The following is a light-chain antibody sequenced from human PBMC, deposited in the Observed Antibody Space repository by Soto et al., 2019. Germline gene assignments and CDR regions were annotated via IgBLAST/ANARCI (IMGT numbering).Light chain of an antibody. CDR3: QQYGSSPET. V-gene: IGKV3-20*01. CDR1: QSVTNRY. CDR2: GAS. Sequence: IVLTQSPGTLSLSPGERATLSCRARQSVTNRYLAWYQQKPGQAPRLLIYGASSRATGVPDRFSGSGSGTDFTLTISRLEPEDFAVYYCQQYGSSPETFGQGTKVEIK. J-gene: IGKJ1*01.